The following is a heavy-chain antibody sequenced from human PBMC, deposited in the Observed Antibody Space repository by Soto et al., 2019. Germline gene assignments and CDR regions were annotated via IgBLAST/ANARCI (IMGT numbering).Heavy chain of an antibody. CDR3: ARLDRRYSSSWYNWFDP. J-gene: IGHJ5*02. V-gene: IGHV1-69*13. CDR2: IIPIFGTA. D-gene: IGHD6-13*01. CDR1: GGTFSSYA. Sequence: ASVKGSCKASGGTFSSYAISWVRQAPGQGLEWMGGIIPIFGTANYAQKFQGRVTITADESTSTAYMELSSLRSEDTAVYYCARLDRRYSSSWYNWFDPWGQGTLVTVSS.